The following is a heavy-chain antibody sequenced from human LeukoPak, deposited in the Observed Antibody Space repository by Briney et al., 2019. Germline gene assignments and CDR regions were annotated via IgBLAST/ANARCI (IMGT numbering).Heavy chain of an antibody. CDR1: GYTFTSYD. V-gene: IGHV1-8*01. D-gene: IGHD2-15*01. Sequence: ASVKVSCKASGYTFTSYDINWVRQATGQGLEWMGWMNPNSGNTGYAQKFQGRVTMTRNTSISTAYMELSSLRSEDTAVYYCASAPKRVVVAAKYYMDVWGKGTTVTVFS. CDR3: ASAPKRVVVAAKYYMDV. J-gene: IGHJ6*03. CDR2: MNPNSGNT.